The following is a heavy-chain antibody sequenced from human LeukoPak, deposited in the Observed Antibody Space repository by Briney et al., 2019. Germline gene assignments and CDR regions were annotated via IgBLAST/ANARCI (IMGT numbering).Heavy chain of an antibody. CDR3: ASVVRGVTTDY. CDR2: INPNNGGT. CDR1: GYTFTGHY. J-gene: IGHJ4*02. D-gene: IGHD3-10*01. V-gene: IGHV1-2*02. Sequence: PLAPVKVSCKPSGYTFTGHYMHWVRQAPGQGLEWMGWINPNNGGTSYAQKFQGRVTMTRDTSISTAYMEVSRLRSDDTAVYYCASVVRGVTTDYWGQGTLVTVSS.